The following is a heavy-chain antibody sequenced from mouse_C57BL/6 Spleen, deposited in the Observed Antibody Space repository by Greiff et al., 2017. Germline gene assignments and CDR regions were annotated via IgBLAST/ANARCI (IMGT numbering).Heavy chain of an antibody. D-gene: IGHD1-1*01. J-gene: IGHJ2*01. CDR2: IDPNSGGT. V-gene: IGHV1-72*01. CDR3: ARSGGTTVYYFDY. CDR1: GYTFTSYW. Sequence: VQLQQPGAELVKPGASVKLSCKASGYTFTSYWMHWVKQRPGRGLEWIGRIDPNSGGTKYNEKFKSKATLTVDKPSSAAYMQLSSLTSEDSAVYYGARSGGTTVYYFDYWGQGTTLTVSS.